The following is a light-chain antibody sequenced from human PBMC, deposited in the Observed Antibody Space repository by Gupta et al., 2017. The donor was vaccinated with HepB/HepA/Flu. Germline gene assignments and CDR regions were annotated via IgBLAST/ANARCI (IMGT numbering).Light chain of an antibody. CDR2: QDI. Sequence: SYELTQPPSGSVSPGQTASITCSGDKLGDKYTFWYQQKPGQSPVLVIYQDIKRPSGIPERISGSNSGNTATLTISGAQAMDEADYYCQAWDSSTAEFGGGTKLTVL. V-gene: IGLV3-1*01. CDR3: QAWDSSTAE. CDR1: KLGDKY. J-gene: IGLJ3*02.